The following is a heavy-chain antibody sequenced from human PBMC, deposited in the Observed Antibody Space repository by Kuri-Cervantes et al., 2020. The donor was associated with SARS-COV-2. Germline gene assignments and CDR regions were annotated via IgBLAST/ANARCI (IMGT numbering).Heavy chain of an antibody. CDR3: ARVSVGSGSNYFDY. CDR2: IKDDGSEK. CDR1: GFTFSSYW. D-gene: IGHD3-10*01. V-gene: IGHV3-7*01. Sequence: GESLKISCADSGFTFSSYWMHWVRQAPGKGLEWVANIKDDGSEKYYVDSVKGRFTISRDNAKNSLYLQMNGLRAEDTAVYYCARVSVGSGSNYFDYWGQGTLVTVSS. J-gene: IGHJ4*02.